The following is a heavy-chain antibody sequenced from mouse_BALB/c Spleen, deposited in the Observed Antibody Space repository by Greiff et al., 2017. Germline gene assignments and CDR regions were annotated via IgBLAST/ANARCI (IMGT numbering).Heavy chain of an antibody. CDR1: GFTFSDYY. CDR2: ISDGGSYT. CDR3: AREGITATGTDY. V-gene: IGHV5-4*02. Sequence: EVQVVESGGGLVKPGGSLKLSCAASGFTFSDYYMYWVRQTPEKRLEWVATISDGGSYTYYPDSVKGRFTISRDNAKNNLYLQMSSLKSEDTAMYYCAREGITATGTDYWGQGTTLTVS. D-gene: IGHD4-1*02. J-gene: IGHJ2*01.